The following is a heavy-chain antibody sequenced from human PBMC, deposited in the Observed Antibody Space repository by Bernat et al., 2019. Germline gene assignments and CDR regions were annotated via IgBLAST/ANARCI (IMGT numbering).Heavy chain of an antibody. D-gene: IGHD2-2*01. V-gene: IGHV4-34*01. J-gene: IGHJ3*02. CDR1: GGSFSGYY. CDR3: ARGLVWGDAFDI. Sequence: QVQLQQWGAGLLKPSETLSLTCAVYGGSFSGYYWSWIRQPPGKGLEWIGEINHSGSTNYKPSLKSRVTISVDTSKNQFSMKVSSVTAAATAGYYCARGLVWGDAFDIWGQGTMVTVSS. CDR2: INHSGST.